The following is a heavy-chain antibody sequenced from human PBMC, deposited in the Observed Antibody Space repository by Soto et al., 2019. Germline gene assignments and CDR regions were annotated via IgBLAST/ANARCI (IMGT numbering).Heavy chain of an antibody. CDR3: AREGYCSGGSCYDY. CDR2: IGTAGDT. CDR1: GFTFSSYD. V-gene: IGHV3-13*01. J-gene: IGHJ4*02. Sequence: PGGSLRLSCAASGFTFSSYDMHWVRQATGKGLEWVSAIGTAGDTYYPGSVKGRFTISRENAKNSLYLQMNSLRAGDTAVYYCAREGYCSGGSCYDYWGQGTLVTVSS. D-gene: IGHD2-15*01.